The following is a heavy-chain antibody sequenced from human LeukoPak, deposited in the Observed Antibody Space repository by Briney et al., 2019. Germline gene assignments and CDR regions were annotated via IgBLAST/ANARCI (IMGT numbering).Heavy chain of an antibody. CDR3: AREGGIYYGSGSSNYMDV. V-gene: IGHV3-23*01. CDR1: GFTFRSYA. CDR2: ISGSGTST. J-gene: IGHJ6*03. D-gene: IGHD3-10*01. Sequence: PGGSLRLSCAASGFTFRSYAMSWVRQAPGKGLEWVLAISGSGTSTYYADSVKGRFTISRDNSKNTLYLQMNSLRAEDTAVYYCAREGGIYYGSGSSNYMDVWGKGTTVTVSS.